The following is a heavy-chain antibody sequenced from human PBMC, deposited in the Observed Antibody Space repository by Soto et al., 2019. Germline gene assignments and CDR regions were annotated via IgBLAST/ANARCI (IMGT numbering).Heavy chain of an antibody. CDR3: ARANGDFDY. CDR2: MNLNSGYT. D-gene: IGHD4-17*01. J-gene: IGHJ4*02. Sequence: QVQLVQSGAEVKKPGASVKVSCKASGYTFTSYDINLVRQATGQGLEWMGWMNLNSGYTGYAQKFQGRVTMTRNNSIRTAYMELSSLRSEDTAVYYWARANGDFDYWGQGTLVTVSS. CDR1: GYTFTSYD. V-gene: IGHV1-8*01.